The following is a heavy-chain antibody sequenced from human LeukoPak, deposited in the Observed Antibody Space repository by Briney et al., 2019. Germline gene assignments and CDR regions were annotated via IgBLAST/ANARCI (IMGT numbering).Heavy chain of an antibody. Sequence: SETLSLTCAAYGGSFSGYYWSWIRQPPGKGLEWIGEINHSGSTNYNPSLKSRVTISVDTSKNQFSLKLSSVTAADTAVYYCARGGVAVAGIPFDYWGQGTLVTVSS. D-gene: IGHD6-19*01. CDR2: INHSGST. J-gene: IGHJ4*02. V-gene: IGHV4-34*01. CDR3: ARGGVAVAGIPFDY. CDR1: GGSFSGYY.